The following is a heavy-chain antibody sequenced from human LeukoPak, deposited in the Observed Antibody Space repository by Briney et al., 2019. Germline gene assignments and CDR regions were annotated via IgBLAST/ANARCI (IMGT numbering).Heavy chain of an antibody. V-gene: IGHV4-4*07. Sequence: PSETLSLTCTVSGGSISSYYWSWIRQPAGKGLEWIGRIYTSGSTNYNPSLKSRVTMSVDTSKNQFSLKLSPVTAADTAVYYCARGPYYDILTGSQNWFDPWGQGTLVTVSS. J-gene: IGHJ5*02. CDR1: GGSISSYY. D-gene: IGHD3-9*01. CDR2: IYTSGST. CDR3: ARGPYYDILTGSQNWFDP.